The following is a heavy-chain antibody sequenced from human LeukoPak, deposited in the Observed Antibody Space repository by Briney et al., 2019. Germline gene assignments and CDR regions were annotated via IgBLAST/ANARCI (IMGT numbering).Heavy chain of an antibody. Sequence: GASVKVSCKVSGYTLTELSMRWVRQAPGQGLEWMGGIIPIFGTANYAQKFQGRVTITTDESTSTAYMELSSLRSEDTAVYYCATYYYDSSGYYYWGQGTLVTVSS. J-gene: IGHJ4*02. V-gene: IGHV1-69*05. CDR3: ATYYYDSSGYYY. CDR1: GYTLTELS. CDR2: IIPIFGTA. D-gene: IGHD3-22*01.